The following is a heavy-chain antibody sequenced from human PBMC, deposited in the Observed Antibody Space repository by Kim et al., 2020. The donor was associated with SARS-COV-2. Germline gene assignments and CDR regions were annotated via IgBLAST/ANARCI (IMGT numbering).Heavy chain of an antibody. V-gene: IGHV3-21*01. CDR3: ARPDCSGGSCLS. J-gene: IGHJ4*02. CDR1: GFTFSSYS. D-gene: IGHD2-15*01. CDR2: ISSSSSYI. Sequence: GGSLRLSCAASGFTFSSYSMNWVRQAPGKGLEWVSSISSSSSYIYYADSVKGRFTISRDNAKNSLYLQMNSLRAEDTAVYYCARPDCSGGSCLSWGQGTLVTVSS.